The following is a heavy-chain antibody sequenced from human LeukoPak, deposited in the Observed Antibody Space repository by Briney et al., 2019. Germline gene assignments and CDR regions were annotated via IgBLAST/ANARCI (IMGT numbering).Heavy chain of an antibody. D-gene: IGHD3-22*01. V-gene: IGHV1-69*04. J-gene: IGHJ4*02. CDR2: IIPILGRA. Sequence: AVTVSCKSAGGTFSSYVFSLVRQPPGQGLEWMGMIIPILGRANYGQKFQGRVTITADTSTSTAYMELSSLRSEDTAVYYCASPPADYYDSRDYFDYWGQGTLVTVSS. CDR1: GGTFSSYV. CDR3: ASPPADYYDSRDYFDY.